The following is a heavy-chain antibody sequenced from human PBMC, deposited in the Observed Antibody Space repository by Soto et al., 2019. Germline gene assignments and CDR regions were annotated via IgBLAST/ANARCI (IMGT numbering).Heavy chain of an antibody. CDR3: ARYYGSGTYLWYFDL. Sequence: QVQLEQSGAEVKKSGSSVKVSCKASGGTFNSFTINWVRQAPGQGLEWMGRIIPISDVTNYAQKFQARVTFTADKSTSTAYMELSSLTSEDTAVYYCARYYGSGTYLWYFDLWGRGTQVTVSS. J-gene: IGHJ2*01. CDR2: IIPISDVT. CDR1: GGTFNSFT. V-gene: IGHV1-69*02. D-gene: IGHD3-10*01.